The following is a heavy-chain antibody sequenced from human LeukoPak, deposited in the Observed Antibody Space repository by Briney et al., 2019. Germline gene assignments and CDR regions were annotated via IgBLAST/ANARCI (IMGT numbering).Heavy chain of an antibody. D-gene: IGHD3-3*01. V-gene: IGHV3-64*01. CDR3: ARGSAYYDFWSGLGTGSYYYYGMDV. Sequence: GGSLRLSCVASGFTISSYAMHWVRQAPGKGLEYVSAISSNGGSTNYVYSVKGRFTISRDKSKSTQYIQMCSLRAEDMGVYYCARGSAYYDFWSGLGTGSYYYYGMDVWGQGTTVTVSS. CDR1: GFTISSYA. J-gene: IGHJ6*02. CDR2: ISSNGGST.